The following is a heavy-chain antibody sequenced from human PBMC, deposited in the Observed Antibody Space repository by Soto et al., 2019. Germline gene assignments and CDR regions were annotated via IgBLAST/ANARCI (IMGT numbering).Heavy chain of an antibody. CDR2: ISWNSGGA. CDR3: AKDISSGWFELFDS. Sequence: GGSLRLSCAASGFNFDDYAMHWVRQAPGKGLEWVSGISWNSGGADYADSVKGRFTISRNNAKNYLYLQMNSVGPEDTAFYFCAKDISSGWFELFDSWGQGTLVTVSS. CDR1: GFNFDDYA. D-gene: IGHD3-22*01. V-gene: IGHV3-9*01. J-gene: IGHJ4*02.